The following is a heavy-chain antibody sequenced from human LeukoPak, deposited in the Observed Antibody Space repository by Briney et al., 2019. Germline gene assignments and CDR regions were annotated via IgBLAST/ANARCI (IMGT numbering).Heavy chain of an antibody. CDR2: IKQDGSEK. CDR1: GFTFSSYW. V-gene: IGHV3-7*01. D-gene: IGHD3-10*01. Sequence: PGGSLRLSCAASGFTFSSYWVSWVRQAPGKGLEWVANIKQDGSEKYYVDSVKGRFTISRDNAKNSLYLQMNSLRAEDTAVYYCARDYYGSGSYYNLQLAWGQGTLVTVSS. J-gene: IGHJ5*02. CDR3: ARDYYGSGSYYNLQLA.